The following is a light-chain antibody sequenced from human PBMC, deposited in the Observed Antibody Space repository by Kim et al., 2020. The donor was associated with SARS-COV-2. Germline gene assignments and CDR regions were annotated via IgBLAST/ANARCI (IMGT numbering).Light chain of an antibody. V-gene: IGLV3-1*01. CDR3: QTWDTSSAVV. CDR2: EDH. CDR1: NLGHNY. Sequence: VSPEQPATITCSAENLGHNYFCWYQQKPGQSPLLIICEDHNRPSGFPARFSGSNSGTTATLVITGTRAADEADYYCQTWDTSSAVVFGGGTQLTVL. J-gene: IGLJ3*02.